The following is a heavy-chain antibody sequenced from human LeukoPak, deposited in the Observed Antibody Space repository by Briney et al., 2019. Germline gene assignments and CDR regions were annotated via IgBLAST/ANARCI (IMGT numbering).Heavy chain of an antibody. J-gene: IGHJ6*02. V-gene: IGHV3-23*01. CDR2: LSGNGHTT. Sequence: GGSLRLSCAASGFSFNGYAMTWVRQAPGKGLQWVSGLSGNGHTTYYADSVKGRFTISRDNSKSTVYLQMNSLRVEDTAEYYCVKEMDVWGQGITVTVSS. CDR1: GFSFNGYA. CDR3: VKEMDV.